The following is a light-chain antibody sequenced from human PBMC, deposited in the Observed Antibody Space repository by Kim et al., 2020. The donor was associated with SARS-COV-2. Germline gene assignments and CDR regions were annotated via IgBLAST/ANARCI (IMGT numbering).Light chain of an antibody. CDR3: QQYHSYPLT. CDR1: QGISNH. Sequence: DIRMTQSPSSLSASVGDRVTITCRASQGISNHLAWFQQKPGKAPKSLIFSASSLQSGVPSRFSGTGSGTEFTLTISCLQPEDFATYYCQQYHSYPLTFGGGTKVDIK. J-gene: IGKJ4*01. CDR2: SAS. V-gene: IGKV1-16*01.